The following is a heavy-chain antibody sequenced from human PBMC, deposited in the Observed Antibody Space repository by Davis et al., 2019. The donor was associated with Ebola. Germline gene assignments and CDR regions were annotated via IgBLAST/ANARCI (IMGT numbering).Heavy chain of an antibody. Sequence: AASVKVSCKASGYTFSGYYINWVRQAPGQGLEWMGRVNPYNGGTNYAQKFQARVTMTRDTSISTAYMELSRLRSDDTAVYYCARVRYCGGDCSKNYYYGMDVWGKGTTVTVSS. CDR1: GYTFSGYY. CDR2: VNPYNGGT. D-gene: IGHD2-21*02. J-gene: IGHJ6*04. V-gene: IGHV1-2*06. CDR3: ARVRYCGGDCSKNYYYGMDV.